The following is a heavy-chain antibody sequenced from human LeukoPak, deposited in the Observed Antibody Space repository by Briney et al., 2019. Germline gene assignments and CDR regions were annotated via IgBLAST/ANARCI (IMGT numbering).Heavy chain of an antibody. J-gene: IGHJ4*02. V-gene: IGHV3-30-3*01. CDR1: GFTFSSYV. Sequence: PGGSLRLSCAASGFTFSSYVMHWVRQAPGKGLEWVAVISHDGSNKYYADSVKGRFTISRDNSKNTLYLQMNSLRAEDTAVYYCARPRLRGYTFRYWGQGILVTVSS. CDR3: ARPRLRGYTFRY. D-gene: IGHD5-18*01. CDR2: ISHDGSNK.